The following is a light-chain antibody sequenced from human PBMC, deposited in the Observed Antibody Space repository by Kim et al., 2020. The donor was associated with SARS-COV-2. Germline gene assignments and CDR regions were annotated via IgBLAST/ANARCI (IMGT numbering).Light chain of an antibody. CDR2: HTS. Sequence: ATLSLSPGERVTLSCRASQSVSSSLAWYQQKAGQAPRLLIHHTSSRATGIPARFSGSGSGTDFTLTISSLDSEDFAVYYCQQKVTFGQGTRLEIK. CDR3: QQKVT. V-gene: IGKV3-11*01. J-gene: IGKJ5*01. CDR1: QSVSSS.